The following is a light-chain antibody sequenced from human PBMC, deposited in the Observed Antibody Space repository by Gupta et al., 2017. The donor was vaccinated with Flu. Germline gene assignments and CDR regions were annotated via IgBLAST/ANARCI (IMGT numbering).Light chain of an antibody. J-gene: IGKJ3*01. CDR2: DAS. CDR3: QQYGSSRVFT. V-gene: IGKV3D-20*01. Sequence: EIVLTQSPATLSLSPGERATLSCGASQSVSSSYLAWYQQKPGLAPRLLIYDASSRATGIPDRFSGSGSGTDFTLTISRLEPEDFAVYYCQQYGSSRVFTFGPGTKVDIK. CDR1: QSVSSSY.